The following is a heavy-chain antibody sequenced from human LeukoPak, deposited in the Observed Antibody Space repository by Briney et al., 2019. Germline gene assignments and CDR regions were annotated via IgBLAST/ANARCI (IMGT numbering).Heavy chain of an antibody. J-gene: IGHJ5*02. V-gene: IGHV4-59*01. CDR1: GGSISNYY. CDR3: ARETTMRNWFDP. Sequence: SETLSLTCIVSGGSISNYYWSWIRQPPGKGLEWIGYIYYSGSTNYNPSLKSRVTISVDTSKNQFSLKLSSVTAADTAVYYCARETTMRNWFDPWGQGTLVTVSS. D-gene: IGHD4-17*01. CDR2: IYYSGST.